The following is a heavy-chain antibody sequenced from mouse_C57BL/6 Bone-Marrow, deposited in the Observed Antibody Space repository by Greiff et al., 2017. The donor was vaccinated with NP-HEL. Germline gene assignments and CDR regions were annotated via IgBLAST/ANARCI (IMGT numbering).Heavy chain of an antibody. Sequence: VQLVESGAELAKPGASVKLSCKASGYTFTSYWMHWVKQRPGQGLEWIGYINPSSGYTKYNQKFKDKATLTADKSSSTAYMQLSSLTYEDSAVYYCARWDDYDGWYFDVWGTGTTVTVSS. D-gene: IGHD2-4*01. V-gene: IGHV1-7*01. CDR3: ARWDDYDGWYFDV. CDR2: INPSSGYT. CDR1: GYTFTSYW. J-gene: IGHJ1*03.